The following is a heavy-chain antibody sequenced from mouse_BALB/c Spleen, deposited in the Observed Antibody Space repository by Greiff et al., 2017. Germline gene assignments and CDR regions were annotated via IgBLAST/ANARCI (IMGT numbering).Heavy chain of an antibody. V-gene: IGHV5-17*02. CDR2: ISSGSSTI. CDR1: GFTFSSFG. CDR3: ARIYDGYFFDV. Sequence: EVKLVESGGGLVQPGGSRKLSCAASGFTFSSFGMHWVRQAPEKGLEWVAYISSGSSTIYYADTVKGRFTISRDNPKNTLFLQMTSLKSEDTAMYYCARIYDGYFFDVWGAGTTVTVSS. J-gene: IGHJ1*01. D-gene: IGHD2-3*01.